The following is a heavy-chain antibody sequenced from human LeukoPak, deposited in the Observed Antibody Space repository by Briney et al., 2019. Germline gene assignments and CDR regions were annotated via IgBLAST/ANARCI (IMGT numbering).Heavy chain of an antibody. CDR1: GFTFSTYA. CDR3: AKGSNNYPDNFDY. V-gene: IGHV3-23*01. J-gene: IGHJ4*02. D-gene: IGHD1-1*01. CDR2: ISGSGGST. Sequence: GGSLRLSCAASGFTFSTYAMSWVRQAPGKGLEWVSGISGSGGSTYYAESVKGRCTISRDNSKKTLFLQMNSLRAEDTAVYYCAKGSNNYPDNFDYWGQGTLVTVSS.